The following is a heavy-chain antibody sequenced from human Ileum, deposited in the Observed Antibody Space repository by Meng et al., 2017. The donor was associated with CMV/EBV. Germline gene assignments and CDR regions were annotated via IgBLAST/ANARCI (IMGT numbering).Heavy chain of an antibody. CDR2: ISTYKGKT. Sequence: QVQLVRSGAGVKKPGASVKVSCKASGYSFTSYGISWVRQAPGQGLEWMGWISTYKGKTNYAQKFRGRVTMTTDTSTSTAYMELRSLRSDDTAVYYCARDVWGFDYWGQGTLVTVSS. V-gene: IGHV1-18*01. CDR1: GYSFTSYG. J-gene: IGHJ4*02. D-gene: IGHD7-27*01. CDR3: ARDVWGFDY.